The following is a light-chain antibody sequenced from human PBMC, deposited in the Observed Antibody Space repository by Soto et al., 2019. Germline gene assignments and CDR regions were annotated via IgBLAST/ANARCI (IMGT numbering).Light chain of an antibody. Sequence: QSVLTQPASVSGSPGQSITISCTGTSSDVGGYNYVCWYQHHPGKAPKLIIFDVTYRPSGVSNRFSGSKSGNTASLTISGLQPEDEADYCCSSYSRTNTVLFGGGTKLTVL. CDR3: SSYSRTNTVL. CDR1: SSDVGGYNY. CDR2: DVT. J-gene: IGLJ2*01. V-gene: IGLV2-14*03.